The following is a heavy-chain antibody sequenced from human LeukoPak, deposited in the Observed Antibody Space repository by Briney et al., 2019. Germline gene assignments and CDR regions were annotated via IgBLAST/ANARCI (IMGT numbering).Heavy chain of an antibody. J-gene: IGHJ4*02. CDR2: ISGSGGST. V-gene: IGHV3-23*01. D-gene: IGHD4-23*01. Sequence: GGSLRLSCAASGFTFSSYAMSWVRQAPGKGLEWVSAISGSGGSTYYADSVKGGSTHSRDNSKNTLYLQMNSLRAEDTAVYYCAKGSTVVTPFDYWGQGTLVTVSS. CDR1: GFTFSSYA. CDR3: AKGSTVVTPFDY.